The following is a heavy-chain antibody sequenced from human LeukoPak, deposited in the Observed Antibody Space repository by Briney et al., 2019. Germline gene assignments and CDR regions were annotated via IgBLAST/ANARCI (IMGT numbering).Heavy chain of an antibody. D-gene: IGHD2-2*02. J-gene: IGHJ4*02. CDR3: ARSRVVPAAINDN. CDR1: GSSFTDTC. Sequence: GKPLNFSGKAFGSSFTDTCITGWRRMPGKGLKWMGWIDPSDYNTSYNPSFQVHVTTSADKSISTAYLQWSSLKASDTAMYYCARSRVVPAAINDNWGQGTLVTVAS. V-gene: IGHV5-10-1*01. CDR2: IDPSDYNT.